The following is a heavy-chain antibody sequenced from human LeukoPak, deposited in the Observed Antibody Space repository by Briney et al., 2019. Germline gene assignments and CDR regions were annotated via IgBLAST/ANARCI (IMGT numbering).Heavy chain of an antibody. J-gene: IGHJ5*02. Sequence: SVKVSXKASGGTFSSYAISWLRQAPGQGLEWIGGIIPIFGTANYAQKFQGRVTITADESTSTAYMELSSLRSEDTAVYYCAREGVVVVPAARHNWFDPWGQGTLVTVSS. V-gene: IGHV1-69*13. CDR3: AREGVVVVPAARHNWFDP. D-gene: IGHD2-2*01. CDR2: IIPIFGTA. CDR1: GGTFSSYA.